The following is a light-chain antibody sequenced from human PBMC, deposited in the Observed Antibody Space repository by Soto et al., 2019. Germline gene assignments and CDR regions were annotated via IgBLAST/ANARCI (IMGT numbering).Light chain of an antibody. CDR3: TSYSSSTTLV. CDR1: SEDVGGYNY. V-gene: IGLV2-14*01. J-gene: IGLJ1*01. CDR2: EVS. Sequence: QSALTQPVSVSGSPGQSITISCSGTSEDVGGYNYVSWYQHHPGKAPKLMIYEVSNRPSGLSNRFSGSKSGNTASLTISGLQTEDEADYYCTSYSSSTTLVFGTGTKVTVL.